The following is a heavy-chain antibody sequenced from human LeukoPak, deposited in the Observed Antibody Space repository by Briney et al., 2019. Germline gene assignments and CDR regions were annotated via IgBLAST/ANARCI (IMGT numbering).Heavy chain of an antibody. CDR2: INHSGST. CDR1: GFTFSSYS. CDR3: ARGRSVLRFLEWLLYFDY. J-gene: IGHJ4*02. D-gene: IGHD3-3*01. Sequence: GSLRLSCAASGFTFSSYSMNWIRQPPGKGLECIGEINHSGSTNYNPSLKSRVTIPVDTSKNQFSLKLSSVTAADTAVYYCARGRSVLRFLEWLLYFDYWGQGTLVTVSS. V-gene: IGHV4-34*01.